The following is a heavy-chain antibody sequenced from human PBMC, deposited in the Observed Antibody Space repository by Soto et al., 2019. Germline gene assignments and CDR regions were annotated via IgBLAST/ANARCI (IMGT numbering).Heavy chain of an antibody. CDR2: ISSNSAYI. Sequence: LRLSCAASGFTFRSFTMNWVRQAPGKGLEWVSTISSNSAYIYYTDALRGRFAISRDNAKNSLHLQMNSLRAEDTAVYYCTRDASRDSSARGWFDPWGPGTLVTVSS. CDR1: GFTFRSFT. J-gene: IGHJ5*02. D-gene: IGHD6-13*01. CDR3: TRDASRDSSARGWFDP. V-gene: IGHV3-21*01.